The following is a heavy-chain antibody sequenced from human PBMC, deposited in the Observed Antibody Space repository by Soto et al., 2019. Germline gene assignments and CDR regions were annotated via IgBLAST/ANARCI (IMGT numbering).Heavy chain of an antibody. D-gene: IGHD7-27*01. CDR2: IDPSTTYI. J-gene: IGHJ4*02. CDR1: GFTFGAYS. V-gene: IGHV3-21*01. CDR3: ARDCLTGDPREAFDY. Sequence: EVQLVESGGGLVKPGESLRLSCAASGFTFGAYSLSWVRQAPGKGLEWVSSIDPSTTYIHYADSVEGRFTISRDNAKSSLYLQIISLRVEDTAVYYCARDCLTGDPREAFDYWGQGTLVTVSS.